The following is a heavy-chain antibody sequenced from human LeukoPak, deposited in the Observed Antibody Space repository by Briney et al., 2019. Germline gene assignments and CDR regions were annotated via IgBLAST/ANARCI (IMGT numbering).Heavy chain of an antibody. CDR1: GGSFSCYY. CDR2: INHSGSI. CDR3: AREMGVVTAHGIDV. J-gene: IGHJ6*02. Sequence: SETLSLTCAVYGGSFSCYYWSWIRQPPGKGLEWIGEINHSGSINYNPSLKSRLTISVDTHKNQFSLKLSSVTAGDTALYFCAREMGVVTAHGIDVWGQGTTVTVSS. V-gene: IGHV4-34*01. D-gene: IGHD4-23*01.